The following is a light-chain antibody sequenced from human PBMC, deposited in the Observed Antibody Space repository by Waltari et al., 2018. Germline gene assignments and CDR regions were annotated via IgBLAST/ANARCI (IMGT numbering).Light chain of an antibody. CDR3: CSYAGSRTPWV. CDR1: SSDVGNYHF. V-gene: IGLV2-23*01. Sequence: QSALTQPASVSGSPGQSIPISCTGSSSDVGNYHFVSWYQQHPDEAPKLVIYEGSKRPSGISIRFSGSKSGNTASLTISRLQAEDEADYYCCSYAGSRTPWVFGGGTRVTVL. CDR2: EGS. J-gene: IGLJ3*02.